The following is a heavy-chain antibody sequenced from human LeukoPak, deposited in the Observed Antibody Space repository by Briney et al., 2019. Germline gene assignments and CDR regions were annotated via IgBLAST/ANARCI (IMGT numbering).Heavy chain of an antibody. CDR1: GFTFSSYW. V-gene: IGHV3-74*01. D-gene: IGHD3-10*01. CDR3: ARDHMVRGEIDY. CDR2: INSDGSLT. Sequence: GGSLRLSCAASGFTFSSYWMHWVRQAPGKGLVWVSRINSDGSLTRYADSVKGRFTISRDNAKNSLYLQMNSLRAEDTAVYYCARDHMVRGEIDYWGQGTLVTVSS. J-gene: IGHJ4*02.